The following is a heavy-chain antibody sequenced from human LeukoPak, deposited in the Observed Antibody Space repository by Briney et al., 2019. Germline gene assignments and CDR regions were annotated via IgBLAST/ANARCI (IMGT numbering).Heavy chain of an antibody. Sequence: GTSVTVSCKASGFTLTSSAMQWVRQARGQRLEWIGWIVVGSGNTNYAQKFQERVTITRDMSTSTAYMELSSLRSEDTAVYYCAADQNSGSYDYWGQGTLVTVSS. J-gene: IGHJ4*02. D-gene: IGHD1-26*01. CDR3: AADQNSGSYDY. V-gene: IGHV1-58*02. CDR1: GFTLTSSA. CDR2: IVVGSGNT.